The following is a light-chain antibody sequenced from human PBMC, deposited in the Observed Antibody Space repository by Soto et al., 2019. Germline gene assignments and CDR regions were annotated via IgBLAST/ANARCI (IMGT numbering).Light chain of an antibody. CDR2: SAS. Sequence: DIQTTQSPSAMSASVGDRVTITCRASQGIRTYLAWFQQKPGKVPKRLIFSASSVQSGVPSRFSGSGSGTEFTLTISSLQPEDVATYYCLQSNSYPWTFGQGTKVQI. V-gene: IGKV1-17*03. CDR3: LQSNSYPWT. J-gene: IGKJ1*01. CDR1: QGIRTY.